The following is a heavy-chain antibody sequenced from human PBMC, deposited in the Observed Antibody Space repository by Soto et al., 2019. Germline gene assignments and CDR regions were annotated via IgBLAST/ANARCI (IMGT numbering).Heavy chain of an antibody. CDR3: VTDSNSRVVGVTLFDY. V-gene: IGHV4-31*03. D-gene: IGHD1-26*01. CDR1: GGSITSGGYY. J-gene: IGHJ4*02. CDR2: VYHSGTS. Sequence: QLHLQESGPGLVKPAQTLSLTCTVSGGSITSGGYYWSWIRQRPGKGLEWIGCVYHSGTSYSNPSLEGRVSLSVDTSRNHFSLRLNSVTAADTAVYYSVTDSNSRVVGVTLFDYWGQGTLVTVSS.